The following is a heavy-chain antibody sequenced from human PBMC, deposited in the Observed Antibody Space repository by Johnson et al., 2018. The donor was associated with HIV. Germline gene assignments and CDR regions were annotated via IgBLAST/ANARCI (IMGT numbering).Heavy chain of an antibody. V-gene: IGHV3-20*04. CDR2: ISWNSGSI. Sequence: VQLVESGGGVVRPGGSLRLSCAASGFTFDDYGMSWVRQAPGKGLEWVSGISWNSGSIGYADSVKGRFTIYRDNAKNSLYLQMNRLRAEDTAVYYCAREIIAAADDIWGQGTMVTVSS. D-gene: IGHD6-13*01. J-gene: IGHJ3*02. CDR3: AREIIAAADDI. CDR1: GFTFDDYG.